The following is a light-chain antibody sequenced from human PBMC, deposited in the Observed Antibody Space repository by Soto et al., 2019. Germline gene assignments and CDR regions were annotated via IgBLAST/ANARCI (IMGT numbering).Light chain of an antibody. CDR2: EVN. CDR3: SSYAGSNNVV. CDR1: SSDVGGYNY. V-gene: IGLV2-8*01. Sequence: QSALSQPPSAPGSPGQSVTISCTGTSSDVGGYNYVSWYQQDPGKAPKLMIYEVNKRPSGVPDRFSGSKSGNTASLTVSGLQPEDDSDYYCSSYAGSNNVVFGGGTKLTVL. J-gene: IGLJ2*01.